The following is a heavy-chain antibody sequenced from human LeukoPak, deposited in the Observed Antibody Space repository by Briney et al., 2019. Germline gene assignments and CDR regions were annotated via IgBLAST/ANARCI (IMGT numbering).Heavy chain of an antibody. CDR3: ARGGPRGYIYGSFDY. Sequence: GGSLRLSCAASGFTFSSYWMHWVRQAPGKGLVWVSHINSDGSSTNYADSVKGRATISRDNAKDTLYLQMNSLRAEDTAVYYCARGGPRGYIYGSFDYWGQGTLVTVSS. CDR1: GFTFSSYW. CDR2: INSDGSST. V-gene: IGHV3-74*01. J-gene: IGHJ4*02. D-gene: IGHD5-18*01.